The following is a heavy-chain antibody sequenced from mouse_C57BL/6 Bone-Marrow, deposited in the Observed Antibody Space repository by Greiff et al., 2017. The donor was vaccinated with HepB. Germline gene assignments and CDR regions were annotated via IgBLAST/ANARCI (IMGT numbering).Heavy chain of an antibody. J-gene: IGHJ1*03. CDR3: ARYYGSSNWYFDV. V-gene: IGHV1-19*01. CDR2: INPYNGGT. D-gene: IGHD1-1*01. Sequence: EVQLQQSGPVLVKPGASVKMSCKASGYTFTDYYMNWVKQSHGKSLEWIGVINPYNGGTSYNQKFKGKATLTVDKSSSTAYMELNSLTSEDSAVYYCARYYGSSNWYFDVWGTGTTLTVSS. CDR1: GYTFTDYY.